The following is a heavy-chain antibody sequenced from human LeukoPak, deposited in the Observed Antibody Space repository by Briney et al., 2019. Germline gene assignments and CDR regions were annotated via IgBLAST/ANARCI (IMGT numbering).Heavy chain of an antibody. CDR1: GGSISSYY. CDR3: ARGGLGNDY. J-gene: IGHJ4*02. V-gene: IGHV4-59*01. CDR2: IYNSGST. D-gene: IGHD7-27*01. Sequence: SETLSLTCTVSGGSISSYYWSWIRQPPGKGLEWIAYIYNSGSTNYNPSLKSRVTISVNTSKNQFSLKLSSVTAADTAVYYCARGGLGNDYWGQGTLVTVSS.